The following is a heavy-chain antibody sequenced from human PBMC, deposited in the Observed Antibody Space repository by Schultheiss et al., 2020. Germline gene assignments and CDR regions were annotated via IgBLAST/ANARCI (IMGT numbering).Heavy chain of an antibody. Sequence: GGSLRLSCAASGFTFSSYAMSWVRQAPGKGLEWVSAISGSGGRTYYADSVKGRFTISRDNSKNTLYLQMNSLRAEDTAVYYCAKIRVATIGWFDYWGQGTLVTVSS. D-gene: IGHD5-12*01. J-gene: IGHJ4*02. V-gene: IGHV3-23*01. CDR3: AKIRVATIGWFDY. CDR2: ISGSGGRT. CDR1: GFTFSSYA.